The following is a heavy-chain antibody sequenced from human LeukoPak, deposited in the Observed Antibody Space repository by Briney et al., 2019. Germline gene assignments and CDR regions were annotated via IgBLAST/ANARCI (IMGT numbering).Heavy chain of an antibody. CDR1: GFTFSSYV. J-gene: IGHJ4*02. CDR2: ISSSSSYI. CDR3: ARDNRIAVAGVPGY. Sequence: PGGSLRLSCAASGFTFSSYVMHWVRQAPGKGLEWVSSISSSSSYIYYADSVKGRFTISRDNAKNSLYLQMNSLRAEETAVYYCARDNRIAVAGVPGYWGQGTLVTVSS. V-gene: IGHV3-21*01. D-gene: IGHD6-19*01.